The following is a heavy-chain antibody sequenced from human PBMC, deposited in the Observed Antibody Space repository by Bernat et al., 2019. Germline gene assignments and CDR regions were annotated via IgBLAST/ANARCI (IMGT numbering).Heavy chain of an antibody. CDR1: GFTFDDYG. D-gene: IGHD1-26*01. J-gene: IGHJ3*02. Sequence: EVQLVESGGGVIWPGGSLRLSCGASGFTFDDYGMSWVRQAPGKGLECVSGINRNGGSTDYADSVKGRFTISRDNAKNSLYLQMNNLRAEDTALYYCARVAGSYFDGDAFDIWGQGTMVTVSS. V-gene: IGHV3-20*04. CDR3: ARVAGSYFDGDAFDI. CDR2: INRNGGST.